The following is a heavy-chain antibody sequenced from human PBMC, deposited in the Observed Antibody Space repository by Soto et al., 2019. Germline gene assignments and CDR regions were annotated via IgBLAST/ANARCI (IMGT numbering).Heavy chain of an antibody. D-gene: IGHD2-2*01. CDR3: ARDSEVVPAAIRPYNWFDP. Sequence: QVQLVQSGAEVKKPGASVKVSCKASGYTFTSYGISWVRQAPGQGLEWMGWISAYNGNTNYAQKLQGRVTMTTETSTSTAYMELRSLRSDDTAVYYCARDSEVVPAAIRPYNWFDPWGQGTLVTVSS. J-gene: IGHJ5*02. CDR1: GYTFTSYG. CDR2: ISAYNGNT. V-gene: IGHV1-18*01.